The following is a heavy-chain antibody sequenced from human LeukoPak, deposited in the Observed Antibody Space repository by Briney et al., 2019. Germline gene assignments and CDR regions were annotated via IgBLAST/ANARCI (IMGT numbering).Heavy chain of an antibody. CDR3: AKDLTGGYYYYYGMDV. D-gene: IGHD3-9*01. V-gene: IGHV3-30*18. Sequence: GGSLRLSCAASGFTFSSYGMHWVRQAPGKGLEWVAVISYDGSNKYYADSVKGRFTISRDNSKNTLYLQMNSLRAEDTAVYYCAKDLTGGYYYYYGMDVWSQGTTVTVSS. CDR2: ISYDGSNK. J-gene: IGHJ6*02. CDR1: GFTFSSYG.